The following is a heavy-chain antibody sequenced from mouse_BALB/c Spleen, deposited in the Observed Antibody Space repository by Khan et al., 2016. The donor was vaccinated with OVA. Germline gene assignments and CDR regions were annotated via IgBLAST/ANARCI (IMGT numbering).Heavy chain of an antibody. Sequence: EVQLQESGPGLVKPSQSLSLTCTVTGYPITSDYAWNWIRQFPGNKLEWMGYISYSGRPSYNPSLKSRISLTRDTSKNQFFLQLNSVTTEDTATYYCARSVTITTVVATDFDYWGQGTTLTVSS. CDR2: ISYSGRP. V-gene: IGHV3-2*02. J-gene: IGHJ2*01. CDR1: GYPITSDYA. CDR3: ARSVTITTVVATDFDY. D-gene: IGHD1-1*01.